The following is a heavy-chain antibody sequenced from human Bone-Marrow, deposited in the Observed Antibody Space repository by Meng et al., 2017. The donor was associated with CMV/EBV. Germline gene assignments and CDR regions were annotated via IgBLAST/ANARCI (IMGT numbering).Heavy chain of an antibody. Sequence: SVKVSCKASGGTFSSYAISWVRQAPGQGLEWMGGIIPILGIANYAQKFQGRVTITADKSTSTAYMELSSLRSEDTAVYYCARDRCSTPNCYIGYFDYWGQGTLVTVSS. CDR3: ARDRCSTPNCYIGYFDY. D-gene: IGHD2-2*02. J-gene: IGHJ4*02. CDR1: GGTFSSYA. V-gene: IGHV1-69*10. CDR2: IIPILGIA.